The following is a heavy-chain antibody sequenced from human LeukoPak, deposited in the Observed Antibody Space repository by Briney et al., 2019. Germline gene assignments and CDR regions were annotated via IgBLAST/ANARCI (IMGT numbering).Heavy chain of an antibody. J-gene: IGHJ6*02. Sequence: SEALSLTCAVYGGSFSGYYWSWIRQPPGKGLEWIGEINHSGSTNYNPSLKSRVTISVDTSKNQFSLKLSSVSAADTAMYYCAKHQSSGWYYYYYGMDVWGQGTTVTVSS. CDR3: AKHQSSGWYYYYYGMDV. V-gene: IGHV4-34*01. CDR2: INHSGST. D-gene: IGHD6-19*01. CDR1: GGSFSGYY.